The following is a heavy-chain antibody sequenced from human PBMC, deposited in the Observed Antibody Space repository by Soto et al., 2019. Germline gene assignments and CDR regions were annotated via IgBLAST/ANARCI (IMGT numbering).Heavy chain of an antibody. V-gene: IGHV3-23*01. CDR1: GFTFSYSA. CDR2: ISGSGGTP. J-gene: IGHJ4*02. Sequence: XGSRRLSCAASGFTFSYSAMSWVRQAPGRGLDWVSTISGSGGTPYYADSVKGRFTISRDNSKNSLYLVLNSLRADDTAIYYCAMGLAAAGPLDSWGQGALVTVSS. D-gene: IGHD6-13*01. CDR3: AMGLAAAGPLDS.